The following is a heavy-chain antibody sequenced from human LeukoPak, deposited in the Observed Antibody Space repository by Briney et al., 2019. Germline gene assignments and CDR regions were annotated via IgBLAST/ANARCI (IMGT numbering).Heavy chain of an antibody. CDR3: ARDDRGVAAACFFDY. CDR1: GFTFSSFA. J-gene: IGHJ4*02. V-gene: IGHV3-30*04. D-gene: IGHD6-13*01. Sequence: AGGSLRLSCAASGFTFSSFAMHWVRQAPGKGLEWVAVISYDGSNKYYADSVKGRFTLSRDNSKNTLYLQMNSLRADDTAVYYCARDDRGVAAACFFDYWGQGTLVTVSS. CDR2: ISYDGSNK.